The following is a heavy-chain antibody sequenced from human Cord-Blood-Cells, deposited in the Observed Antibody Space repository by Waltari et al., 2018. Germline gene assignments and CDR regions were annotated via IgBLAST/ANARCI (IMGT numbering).Heavy chain of an antibody. V-gene: IGHV4-34*01. J-gene: IGHJ5*02. CDR1: GGSFSGYY. CDR3: ARGPNSGSYWFDP. Sequence: KPSETLSLTCAVYGGSFSGYYWSWIRQPPGKGLEWIGEINHSGSTNYNPSLKSRVTISVDTSKNQFSLKLSSVTAADTAVYYCARGPNSGSYWFDPWGQGTLVTVSS. CDR2: INHSGST. D-gene: IGHD1-26*01.